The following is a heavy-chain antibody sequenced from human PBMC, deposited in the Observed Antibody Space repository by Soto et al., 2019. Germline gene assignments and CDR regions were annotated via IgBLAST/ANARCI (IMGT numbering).Heavy chain of an antibody. CDR3: AKEGPVVVPAASPGWFDP. CDR1: GFTFSSYA. Sequence: EVQLLESGGGLVQPGGSLRLSCAASGFTFSSYAMSWVRQAPGKGLEWVSAISGSGGSTYYADSVKGRFTISRDNSTTTLYLQMNSLRAEDTAVYYCAKEGPVVVPAASPGWFDPWGQGTLVTVSS. CDR2: ISGSGGST. V-gene: IGHV3-23*01. D-gene: IGHD2-2*01. J-gene: IGHJ5*02.